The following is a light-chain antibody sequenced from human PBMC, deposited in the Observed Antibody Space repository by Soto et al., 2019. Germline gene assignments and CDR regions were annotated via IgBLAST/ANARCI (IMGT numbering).Light chain of an antibody. V-gene: IGKV2-28*01. CDR3: MQALQTPLT. J-gene: IGKJ4*01. CDR2: LSS. Sequence: DIVMTQSPLSLLVTPGEPASISCRSSQSLLHSNGYNYLDWYLQKPGQSPQFLIHLSSNRASGVPDRFSGSRSGTDFTLKISGVEADAVGIYYCMQALQTPLTLGGGTKVDIK. CDR1: QSLLHSNGYNY.